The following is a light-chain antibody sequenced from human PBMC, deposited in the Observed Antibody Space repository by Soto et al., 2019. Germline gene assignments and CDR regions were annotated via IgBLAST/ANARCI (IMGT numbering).Light chain of an antibody. Sequence: IVMTQSPATLSVSPGERATLSCRASRGISSYLAWYQQKRGQAPRLLIYGASSRAPGIPDRFSGSGSGTDFTLTISRLEPDDFAVYYCQQYGSSRTFGQGTKVEIK. V-gene: IGKV3-20*01. CDR2: GAS. J-gene: IGKJ1*01. CDR3: QQYGSSRT. CDR1: RGISSY.